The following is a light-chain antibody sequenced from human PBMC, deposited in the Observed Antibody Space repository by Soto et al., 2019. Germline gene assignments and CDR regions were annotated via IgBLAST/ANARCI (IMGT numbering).Light chain of an antibody. CDR1: TSNIGTFY. Sequence: QSVLTQPPSASSTPGQTVTISCSGSTSNIGTFYVYWYQHLPGTAPKLLIYLGDQRASGVSARFSGSKSGTSASLAINGLRSDDGADYYCAAWDDNLNADVFGSGTKLTVL. J-gene: IGLJ1*01. CDR2: LGD. V-gene: IGLV1-47*02. CDR3: AAWDDNLNADV.